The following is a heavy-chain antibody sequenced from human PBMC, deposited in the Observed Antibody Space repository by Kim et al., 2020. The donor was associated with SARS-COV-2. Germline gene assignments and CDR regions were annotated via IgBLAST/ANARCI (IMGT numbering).Heavy chain of an antibody. Sequence: SETLSLTCTVSGGSVSSGSYYWSWIRQPPGKGLEWIGYIYYSGSTNYNPSLKSRVTISVDTSKNQFSLKLSSVTAADTAVYYCAGEKDYGDYRYYFDYWGQGTLVTVSS. V-gene: IGHV4-61*01. D-gene: IGHD4-17*01. CDR3: AGEKDYGDYRYYFDY. CDR1: GGSVSSGSYY. J-gene: IGHJ4*02. CDR2: IYYSGST.